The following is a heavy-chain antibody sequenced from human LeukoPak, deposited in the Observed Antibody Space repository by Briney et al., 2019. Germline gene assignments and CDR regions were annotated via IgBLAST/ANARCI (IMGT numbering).Heavy chain of an antibody. CDR3: ARDRAVGDVVLDY. V-gene: IGHV4-59*02. D-gene: IGHD2-2*01. J-gene: IGHJ4*02. CDR1: GFTVSSSY. Sequence: PGGSLRLSCAASGFTVSSSYMTWVRQPPGKGLEWIGYIYHSGNTYYSPSLKSRLMLSVDASKNQFSLNLDSVTAADTAVYFCARDRAVGDVVLDYWGPGILVTVSS. CDR2: IYHSGNT.